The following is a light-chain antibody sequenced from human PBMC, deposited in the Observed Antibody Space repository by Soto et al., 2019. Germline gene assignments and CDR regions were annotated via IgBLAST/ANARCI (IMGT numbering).Light chain of an antibody. CDR3: QNYNSAPRT. CDR1: QGISSY. J-gene: IGKJ1*01. V-gene: IGKV1-27*01. CDR2: AAS. Sequence: DIQMTQSPSSLSASVGDRVTITCLASQGISSYLAWYQQKPGKVPKVLIYAASTLQSGVPSRFSGSGSGTDFTLTISNLQPEDVATYYCQNYNSAPRTFGQGTKV.